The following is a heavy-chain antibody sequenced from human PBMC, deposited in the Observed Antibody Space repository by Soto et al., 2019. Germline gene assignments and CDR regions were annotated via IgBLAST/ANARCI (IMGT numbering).Heavy chain of an antibody. CDR1: GGSFNSFA. J-gene: IGHJ5*02. CDR3: SRAIVGPPPEYNDGRGYRS. V-gene: IGHV1-69*01. Sequence: QVQLVQSGAEVKKPGSSVKVSCKTSGGSFNSFAISWVRQAPGQGLEWIGWIIPIFGATNYVQTFQGRLTITADESTSTTYMELSSLRSEDTAVYFCSRAIVGPPPEYNDGRGYRSWGQGTLVTVSA. D-gene: IGHD3-22*01. CDR2: IIPIFGAT.